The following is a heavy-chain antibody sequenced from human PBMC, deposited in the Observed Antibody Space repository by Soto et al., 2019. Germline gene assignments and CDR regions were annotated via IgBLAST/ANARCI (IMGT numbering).Heavy chain of an antibody. Sequence: SETLSLTCTVSGGSISGHYWIWIRQSPGKRLEWIGYIFYSGSTNYNPSLKSRVTLSVDTSKNQFSLRLSSVTAADTAVYYCARVGSSGWSPDYWGQGTLVTVS. J-gene: IGHJ4*02. CDR1: GGSISGHY. CDR3: ARVGSSGWSPDY. D-gene: IGHD6-19*01. V-gene: IGHV4-59*11. CDR2: IFYSGST.